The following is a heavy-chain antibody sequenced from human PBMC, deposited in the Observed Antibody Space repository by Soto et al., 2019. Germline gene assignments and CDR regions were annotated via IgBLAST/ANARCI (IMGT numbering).Heavy chain of an antibody. D-gene: IGHD6-13*01. CDR1: GYTFTSYA. CDR2: INAGNGNT. CDR3: ARDFLGIAAAGNGFYFDY. Sequence: ASVKVSCKASGYTFTSYAMHWVRQAPGQGLEWMGWINAGNGNTKYSQKFQGRVTITRDTSASTAYMELSSLRSEDTAVYYCARDFLGIAAAGNGFYFDYWGQGTLVTVSS. J-gene: IGHJ4*02. V-gene: IGHV1-3*01.